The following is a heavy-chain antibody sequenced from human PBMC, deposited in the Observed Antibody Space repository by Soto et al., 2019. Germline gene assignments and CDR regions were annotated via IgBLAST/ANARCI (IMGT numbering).Heavy chain of an antibody. D-gene: IGHD6-13*01. CDR2: ISWNSGSI. J-gene: IGHJ2*01. Sequence: EVQLVESGGGLVQPGRSLRLSCAASGFTFDDYAMHWVRQAPGKGLEWVSGISWNSGSIGYADSVKGRFTISRDNAKNSLYLQMNSLRAEDTALYYCAKDTAGTRSGYFDLWGRGTLVTVSS. CDR1: GFTFDDYA. CDR3: AKDTAGTRSGYFDL. V-gene: IGHV3-9*01.